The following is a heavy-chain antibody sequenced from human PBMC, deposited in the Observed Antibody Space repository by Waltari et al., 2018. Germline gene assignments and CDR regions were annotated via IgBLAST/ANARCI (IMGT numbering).Heavy chain of an antibody. CDR1: NGPISTGGYS. D-gene: IGHD4-17*01. CDR3: ARGGDGSWFDP. J-gene: IGHJ5*01. CDR2: IYDSGYT. Sequence: QVQLQESGSGLVKPSETLSLTCTVSNGPISTGGYSWSWTRQPQGKGLEWIGYIYDSGYTYYNPSLKSRVTISVDGSKNHFSLRLTSMTAADTAVYYCARGGDGSWFDPWGQGTLVTVSS. V-gene: IGHV4-30-2*01.